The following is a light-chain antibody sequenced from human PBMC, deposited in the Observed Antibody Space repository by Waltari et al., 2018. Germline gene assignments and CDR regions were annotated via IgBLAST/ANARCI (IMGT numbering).Light chain of an antibody. V-gene: IGLV8-61*01. CDR2: DTN. CDR3: VLSMGSGIWV. Sequence: QTVVTQEPSLSVSPGGTVTRTCGLSSGSVSTTYYPSGYQQAPGQAPRTLIFDTNTRSSGVPYRFSGSILDNKAALTITGAQADDESDYYCVLSMGSGIWVFGGGTKLTVL. CDR1: SGSVSTTYY. J-gene: IGLJ3*02.